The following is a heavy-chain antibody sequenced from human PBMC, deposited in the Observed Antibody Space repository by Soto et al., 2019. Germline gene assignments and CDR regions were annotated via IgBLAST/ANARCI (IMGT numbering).Heavy chain of an antibody. J-gene: IGHJ4*02. V-gene: IGHV4-30-4*01. Sequence: SETLSLTCTVSGGSISSGDYYWSWIRQPPGKGLEWIGYIYYSGSTYYNPSLKSRVTISVDTSKNQFSLKLSSVTAADTAVYYRARVGSDGYNNPDYWGQGTLVTVSS. CDR1: GGSISSGDYY. CDR2: IYYSGST. CDR3: ARVGSDGYNNPDY. D-gene: IGHD4-4*01.